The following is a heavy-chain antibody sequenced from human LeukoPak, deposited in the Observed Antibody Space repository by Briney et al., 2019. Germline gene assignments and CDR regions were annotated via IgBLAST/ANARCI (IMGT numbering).Heavy chain of an antibody. Sequence: ASVTVSCMASAYTFTTYDIHWVRQAPGQGLEGLGWMNPNSGNTGYAQTFQGRATMTRNTSISTAYMELSSLRSEDTAVYYCAKLGRGATQLDYWGQGTLVTVSS. CDR1: AYTFTTYD. D-gene: IGHD1-26*01. CDR2: MNPNSGNT. CDR3: AKLGRGATQLDY. J-gene: IGHJ4*02. V-gene: IGHV1-8*01.